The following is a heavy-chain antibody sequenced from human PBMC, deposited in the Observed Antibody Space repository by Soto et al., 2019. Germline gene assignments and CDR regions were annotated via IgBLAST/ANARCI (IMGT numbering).Heavy chain of an antibody. Sequence: SEPLCLPCSVSGGSISGHYCSWIRQPPGKGLEWIGYIYYSGSTNYNPSLKSRVTISVDTSKNQFSLKLSSVTAADTALYYCARTYGRNFDYWGQGTLVTVSS. CDR1: GGSISGHY. CDR2: IYYSGST. CDR3: ARTYGRNFDY. D-gene: IGHD3-10*01. V-gene: IGHV4-59*11. J-gene: IGHJ4*02.